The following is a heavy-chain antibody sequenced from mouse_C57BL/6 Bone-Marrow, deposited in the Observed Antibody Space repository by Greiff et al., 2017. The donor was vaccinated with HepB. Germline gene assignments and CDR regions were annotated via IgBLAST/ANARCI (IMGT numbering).Heavy chain of an antibody. V-gene: IGHV15-2*01. CDR2: ILPSIGRT. CDR3: ARGTTVVEGYAMDY. Sequence: QVQLKESGSELRSPGSSVKLSCKDFDSEVFPIAYMSWVRQKPGHGFEWIGGILPSIGRTIYGEKFEDRATLDADTLSNTAYLELNSLTSEDSAIYYCARGTTVVEGYAMDYWGQGTSVTVSS. J-gene: IGHJ4*01. CDR1: DSEVFPIAY. D-gene: IGHD1-1*01.